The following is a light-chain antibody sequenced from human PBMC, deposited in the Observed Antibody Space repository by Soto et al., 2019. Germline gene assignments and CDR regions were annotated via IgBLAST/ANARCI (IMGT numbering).Light chain of an antibody. Sequence: QSALTQPRSVSGSPGQSVTISCTGTSSGVGGYNYVSWYQQHPGKAPKLIIYDVSKRPSGVPDRFSGSKSGNTASLTIAGLRAEDEADYYCCSYAGSYTLVFGGGTQLTLL. CDR1: SSGVGGYNY. CDR2: DVS. V-gene: IGLV2-11*01. J-gene: IGLJ3*02. CDR3: CSYAGSYTLV.